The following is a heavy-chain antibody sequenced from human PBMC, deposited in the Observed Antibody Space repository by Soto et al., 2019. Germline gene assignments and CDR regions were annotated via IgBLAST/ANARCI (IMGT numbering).Heavy chain of an antibody. V-gene: IGHV4-34*01. Sequence: QVQLQQWGAGLLKPSETLSLACAVYGGSFSDYHWSWIRQPPGKVLEWIGEINHSGSTNYNPSLKSRVTISVDTSKNQFSLKLTSVTAADTALYYCARGLPENFQDSRRFDSWGQGTRVTVSS. CDR3: ARGLPENFQDSRRFDS. J-gene: IGHJ4*02. CDR2: INHSGST. D-gene: IGHD6-13*01. CDR1: GGSFSDYH.